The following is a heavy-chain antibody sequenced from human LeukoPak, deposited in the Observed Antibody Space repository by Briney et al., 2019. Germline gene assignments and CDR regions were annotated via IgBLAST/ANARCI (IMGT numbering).Heavy chain of an antibody. CDR2: IYYSGST. D-gene: IGHD3-10*01. CDR3: AIEKAARALL. CDR1: GGSISGSTYY. J-gene: IGHJ4*02. V-gene: IGHV4-39*07. Sequence: SETLSLTCTVSGGSISGSTYYWGWIRQPPGKGLEWIGNIYYSGSTYYNPSLKSRVTISVDTSKNQFSLNLTSVTAADTAVYYCAIEKAARALLWGQGTLVTVSS.